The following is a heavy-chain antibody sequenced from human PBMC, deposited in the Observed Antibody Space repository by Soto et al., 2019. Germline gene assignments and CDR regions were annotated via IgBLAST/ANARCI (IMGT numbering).Heavy chain of an antibody. D-gene: IGHD2-2*02. V-gene: IGHV3-21*01. CDR2: ISSSSSYI. J-gene: IGHJ4*02. Sequence: SLRLSCPASGFTFSSYSMNWVRQAPGKGLEWVSSISSSSSYIYYADSVKGRFTISRDNAKNSLYLQMNSLRAEDTAVYYCARDRPAAIRSFDYWGQGTLVTVSS. CDR3: ARDRPAAIRSFDY. CDR1: GFTFSSYS.